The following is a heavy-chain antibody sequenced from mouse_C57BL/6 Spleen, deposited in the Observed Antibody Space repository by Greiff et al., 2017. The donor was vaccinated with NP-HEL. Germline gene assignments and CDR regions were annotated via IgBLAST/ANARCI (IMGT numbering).Heavy chain of an antibody. V-gene: IGHV1-42*01. CDR2: LNPSTGGT. J-gene: IGHJ2*01. D-gene: IGHD2-5*01. Sequence: EVKLVESGPELVKPGASVKISCKASGYSFTGYYMNWVKQSPEKSLEWIGELNPSTGGTTYNQQFKAQAPLTGDKSSSTAYMQLKSLTAEYSAVYYCARSPYCSNSPDYWGQGTTLTVSS. CDR1: GYSFTGYY. CDR3: ARSPYCSNSPDY.